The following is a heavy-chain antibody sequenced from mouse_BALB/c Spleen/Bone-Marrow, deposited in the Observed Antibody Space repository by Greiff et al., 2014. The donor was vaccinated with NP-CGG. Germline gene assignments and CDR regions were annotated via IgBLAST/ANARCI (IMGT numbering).Heavy chain of an antibody. CDR2: IYPGDGST. J-gene: IGHJ4*01. CDR1: GYTFTSYY. V-gene: IGHV1S56*01. CDR3: ARGGGTDY. D-gene: IGHD3-3*01. Sequence: VQLQQSGPELVKPGASVKMSCKASGYTFTSYYIHWVKQRPGQGLEWIGWIYPGDGSTKYNEKFKGKTTLTADKSSSTAYMLLSSLTSEDSAIYFCARGGGTDYWGQGTSVPVPS.